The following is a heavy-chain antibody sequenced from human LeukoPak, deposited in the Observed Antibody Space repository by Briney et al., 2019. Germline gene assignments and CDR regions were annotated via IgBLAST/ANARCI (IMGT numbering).Heavy chain of an antibody. CDR3: AKSLGPVWLVGYYFDY. CDR1: GFTFSSYA. V-gene: IGHV3-23*01. Sequence: PGGSLRLSCAASGFTFSSYAMSWVRQAPGKGLEWVSAISGSGGSTYYADSVKGRFTISRDNSKNTLYLQMNSLRAEDTAVYYCAKSLGPVWLVGYYFDYWGQGTLVTVSS. CDR2: ISGSGGST. D-gene: IGHD5-18*01. J-gene: IGHJ4*02.